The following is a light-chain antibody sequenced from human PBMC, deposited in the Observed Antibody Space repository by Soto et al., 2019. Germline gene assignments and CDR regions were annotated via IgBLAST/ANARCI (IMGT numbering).Light chain of an antibody. Sequence: QLVLTQPPSVSGAPGQRVTISCTGSSSNIGADYDIHWYQHLPGTAPKLLIYANINRPSGVPDRFSGSKSGTSASLAITELQAEDEADYYCQSYDSSLSGWLFGGGTKFTVL. J-gene: IGLJ3*02. CDR1: SSNIGADYD. CDR3: QSYDSSLSGWL. CDR2: ANI. V-gene: IGLV1-40*01.